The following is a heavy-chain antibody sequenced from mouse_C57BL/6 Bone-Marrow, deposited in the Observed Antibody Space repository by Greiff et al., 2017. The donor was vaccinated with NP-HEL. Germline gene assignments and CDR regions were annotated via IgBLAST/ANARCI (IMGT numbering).Heavy chain of an antibody. CDR2: IYPGSGST. V-gene: IGHV1-55*01. D-gene: IGHD1-1*01. J-gene: IGHJ1*03. Sequence: QVQLQQPGAELVKPGASVKMSCKASVYTFTSYWITWVKQRPGQGLEWIGDIYPGSGSTNYNEKFKSKATLTVDTSSSTAYMQLSSLTSEDSAVYYCARGEVTTVVATDWYFDVWGTGTTVTVSS. CDR3: ARGEVTTVVATDWYFDV. CDR1: VYTFTSYW.